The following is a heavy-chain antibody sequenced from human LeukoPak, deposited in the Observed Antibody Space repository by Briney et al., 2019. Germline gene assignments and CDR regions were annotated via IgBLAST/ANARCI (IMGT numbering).Heavy chain of an antibody. CDR1: GFTFSSYE. CDR3: ARDLAYCGGDCYAPPGYYYYYMDV. Sequence: GGSLRLSCAASGFTFSSYEMNWVRQAPGKGLEWVSGISGSGGDTYYADSVKGRFTISRDNAKNSLYLQMNSLRAEDTAVYYCARDLAYCGGDCYAPPGYYYYYMDVWGKGTTVTVSS. J-gene: IGHJ6*03. CDR2: ISGSGGDT. V-gene: IGHV3-48*03. D-gene: IGHD2-21*02.